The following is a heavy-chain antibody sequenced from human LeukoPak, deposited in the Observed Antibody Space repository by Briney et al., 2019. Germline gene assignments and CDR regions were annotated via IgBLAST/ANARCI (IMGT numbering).Heavy chain of an antibody. V-gene: IGHV5-51*01. D-gene: IGHD3-22*01. CDR1: GDSFISYW. CDR2: IHLGDFDT. CDR3: ARQGRGVYEKSGYYFPDAFDI. J-gene: IGHJ3*02. Sequence: GESLKISCKGSGDSFISYWIGWVRQMPGKGLEWMGIIHLGDFDTRYSPSFQGQVTISADKSINIAYLQWSSLEASDTAMYYCARQGRGVYEKSGYYFPDAFDIWGQGTMVTVSS.